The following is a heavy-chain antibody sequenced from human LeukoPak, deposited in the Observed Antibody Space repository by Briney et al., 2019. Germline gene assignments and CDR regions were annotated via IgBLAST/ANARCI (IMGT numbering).Heavy chain of an antibody. J-gene: IGHJ4*02. V-gene: IGHV4-34*01. Sequence: SETLSLTCAVYGGSFSGYYWTWIRQPPGKGLEWIGEMNHSGSANYNPSLKSRVTISVDTSKNQLSLKLSSVTAADTAVYYCARAAAGIVGAADYWGQGTLVTVSS. CDR1: GGSFSGYY. CDR3: ARAAAGIVGAADY. D-gene: IGHD1-26*01. CDR2: MNHSGSA.